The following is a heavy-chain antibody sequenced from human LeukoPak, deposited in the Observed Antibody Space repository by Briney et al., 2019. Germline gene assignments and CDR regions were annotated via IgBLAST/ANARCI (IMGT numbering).Heavy chain of an antibody. Sequence: PGRSLRLSCAASGFTFSSYGMHWVRQAPGKGLEWVTFIRYDGEKQHYVDSVKGRFTISRDNSKNTVYLQMNSLRVEDAAVYYCAKDDPTGRYLWGQGTLVTVSS. J-gene: IGHJ4*02. V-gene: IGHV3-30*02. D-gene: IGHD1-26*01. CDR1: GFTFSSYG. CDR3: AKDDPTGRYL. CDR2: IRYDGEKQ.